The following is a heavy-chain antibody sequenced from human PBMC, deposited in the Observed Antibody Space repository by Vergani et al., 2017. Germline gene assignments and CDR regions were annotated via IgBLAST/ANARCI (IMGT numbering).Heavy chain of an antibody. CDR3: AKDRVVARLGRIPELDY. D-gene: IGHD3-3*01. J-gene: IGHJ4*02. V-gene: IGHV3-33*06. CDR2: IWYDGSNK. Sequence: VQLVESGGGLVQPGGSLRLSCAASGFTFSSYSMNWVRQAPGKGLEWVAVIWYDGSNKYYADSVKGRFTISRDNSKNTLYLQMNSLRAEDTAVYYCAKDRVVARLGRIPELDYWGQGTLVTVSS. CDR1: GFTFSSYS.